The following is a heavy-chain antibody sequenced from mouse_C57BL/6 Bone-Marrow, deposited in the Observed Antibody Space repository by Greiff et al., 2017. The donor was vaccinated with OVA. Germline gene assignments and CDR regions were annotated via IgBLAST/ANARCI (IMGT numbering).Heavy chain of an antibody. CDR2: ISSGSSTI. V-gene: IGHV5-17*01. CDR1: GFTFSDYG. J-gene: IGHJ3*01. CDR3: ASRYTVVDPFAC. Sequence: EVKLMESGGGLVKPGGSLTLSCAASGFTFSDYGMHWVRQAPEQGLEWVAYISSGSSTIYYADTVKGRFTISRDNAKHTLFLQRTSLRSEYTAMYYCASRYTVVDPFACWGHGTLGTVSA. D-gene: IGHD1-1*01.